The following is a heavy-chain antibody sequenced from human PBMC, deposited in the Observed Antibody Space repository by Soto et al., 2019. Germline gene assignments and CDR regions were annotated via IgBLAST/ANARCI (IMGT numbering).Heavy chain of an antibody. CDR1: GFTFSSYS. J-gene: IGHJ4*02. V-gene: IGHV3-21*01. CDR2: ISSSSSYI. Sequence: GGSLRLSCAASGFTFSSYSMNWVRQAPGKGLEWVSSISSSSSYIYYADSVKGRFTISRGNAKNSLYLQMNSLRAEDTAVYYCARADLIQGYCSSTSCYGIDYWGQGTLVTVPQ. D-gene: IGHD2-2*01. CDR3: ARADLIQGYCSSTSCYGIDY.